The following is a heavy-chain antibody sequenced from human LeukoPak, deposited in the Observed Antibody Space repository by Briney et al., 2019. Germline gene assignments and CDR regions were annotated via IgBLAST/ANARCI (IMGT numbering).Heavy chain of an antibody. D-gene: IGHD3-10*01. J-gene: IGHJ4*02. V-gene: IGHV4-34*01. CDR3: ARGPFALYGSGSYYRI. CDR1: GGSFSGYY. CDR2: INHSGST. Sequence: PSETLSLTCAVYGGSFSGYYWSWIRHPPGKGLEWIGEINHSGSTNYNPSLKSRVTISVDTSKNQFSLKLSSVTAADTAVYYCARGPFALYGSGSYYRIWGQGTLVTVSS.